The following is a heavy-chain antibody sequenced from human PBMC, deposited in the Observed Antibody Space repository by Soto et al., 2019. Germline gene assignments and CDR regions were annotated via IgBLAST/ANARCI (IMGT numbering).Heavy chain of an antibody. Sequence: QVHLVESGGGVVQPGASLRLSCEASGFDFRSYAMHWVRQAPGKGLEWVGVISYDGGNIYYADSVKGRFTISRDNSKNPLYVQVKSLRPEDTAVYYCAKGILSATIAPYAMDVWGQGTTVTVSS. D-gene: IGHD2-21*01. J-gene: IGHJ6*02. CDR3: AKGILSATIAPYAMDV. CDR1: GFDFRSYA. CDR2: ISYDGGNI. V-gene: IGHV3-30*18.